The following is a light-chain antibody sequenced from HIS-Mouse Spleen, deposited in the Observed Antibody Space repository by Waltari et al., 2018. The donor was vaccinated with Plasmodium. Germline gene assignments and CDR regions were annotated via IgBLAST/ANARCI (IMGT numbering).Light chain of an antibody. J-gene: IGKJ2*01. CDR2: GAS. CDR3: QQYGSSPPYT. V-gene: IGKV3-20*01. CDR1: QSVSSSY. Sequence: EIVLTQSPGTLSLSHGERATLSCRASQSVSSSYLAWYQQKPGQAPSLLIYGASSRATGIPDRFSGSGSGTDFTLTISRLEPEDFAVYYCQQYGSSPPYTFGQGTKLEIK.